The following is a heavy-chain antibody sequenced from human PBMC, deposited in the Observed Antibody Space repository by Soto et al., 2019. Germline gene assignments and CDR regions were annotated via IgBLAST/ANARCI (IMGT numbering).Heavy chain of an antibody. CDR2: MNPNSGNT. D-gene: IGHD3-16*01. CDR1: GYTFTSYD. J-gene: IGHJ6*02. Sequence: QVQLVQYGAEVKKPGASVKVSCKASGYTFTSYDINWVRQATGQGLEWMGWMNPNSGNTGYAQKFQGRVTMTRNTSISTAYMELSSLISEDTAVYYCARAVGGYYYYGMDVWGQGTTVTVSS. V-gene: IGHV1-8*01. CDR3: ARAVGGYYYYGMDV.